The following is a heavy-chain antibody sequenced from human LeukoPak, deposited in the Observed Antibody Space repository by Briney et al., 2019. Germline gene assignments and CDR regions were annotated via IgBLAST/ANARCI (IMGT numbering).Heavy chain of an antibody. Sequence: PGRSLRLSCAASGFTFSSYAMHWVRQAPGKGLEWVAVISYDGSNKYYADSVKGRFTISRDNSKNTLYLQMNSLRAEDTAVYYCARGLPYDIFSQPTTDWGQGTLVTVSS. D-gene: IGHD3-9*01. CDR2: ISYDGSNK. CDR3: ARGLPYDIFSQPTTD. V-gene: IGHV3-30*04. J-gene: IGHJ4*02. CDR1: GFTFSSYA.